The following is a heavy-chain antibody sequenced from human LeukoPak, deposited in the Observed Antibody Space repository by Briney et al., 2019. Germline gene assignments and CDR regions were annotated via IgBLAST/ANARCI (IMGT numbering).Heavy chain of an antibody. Sequence: GASVRVSCKVSGYSLTELSMQWVRQAPGKGLEWVGGFDPEDGETVYAQKSQGRVTMTEDTSTDTAYMELSSLRSEDTAVYYCATDSGSYDAFDIWGQGTVVTVSS. V-gene: IGHV1-24*01. CDR2: FDPEDGET. J-gene: IGHJ3*02. CDR3: ATDSGSYDAFDI. D-gene: IGHD1-26*01. CDR1: GYSLTELS.